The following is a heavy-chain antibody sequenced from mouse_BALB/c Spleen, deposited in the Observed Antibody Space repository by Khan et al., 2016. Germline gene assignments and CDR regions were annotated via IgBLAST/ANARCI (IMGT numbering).Heavy chain of an antibody. CDR2: IDPANGDS. CDR3: ARSVDDLDYYAMDD. J-gene: IGHJ4*01. Sequence: VQLKQPGAELVKPGASVKVSCTASGFNIKDTYMHWVKQRPEQGLEWIGRIDPANGDSAYDPKYQSRASITADTSSNTAYLQRSTLTSEDTADYYCARSVDDLDYYAMDDGGQGTAGTVSS. V-gene: IGHV14-3*02. D-gene: IGHD2-10*02. CDR1: GFNIKDTY.